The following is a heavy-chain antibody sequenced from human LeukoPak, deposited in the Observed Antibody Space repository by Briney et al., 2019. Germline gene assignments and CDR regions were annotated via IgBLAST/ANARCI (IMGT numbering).Heavy chain of an antibody. CDR3: ARDPAIAAAGYGMDV. V-gene: IGHV3-48*03. Sequence: GGSLRLSCAASGFTFSSYEMNWVRQAPGKGLEWVSYISSSGSTIYYADSVKGRFTISRDNAKNSLYPQMNSLRAEDTAVYYCARDPAIAAAGYGMDVWGQGTTVTVSS. D-gene: IGHD6-13*01. CDR1: GFTFSSYE. J-gene: IGHJ6*02. CDR2: ISSSGSTI.